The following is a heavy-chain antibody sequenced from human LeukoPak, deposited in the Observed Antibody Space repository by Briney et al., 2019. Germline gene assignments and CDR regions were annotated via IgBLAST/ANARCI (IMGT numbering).Heavy chain of an antibody. D-gene: IGHD3-10*01. V-gene: IGHV4-39*06. J-gene: IGHJ4*02. CDR2: SNYSGST. CDR1: GVSISSSSNY. Sequence: PSETLSLSCTVSGVSISSSSNYWGWIRPPPGKGLEWIRSSNYSGSTYYNPSLKSRVPISVATSKNQFPLKLSSVTAADTAVYYCARVRNTDGSYMWFGDFDYWGQGTLVTVSS. CDR3: ARVRNTDGSYMWFGDFDY.